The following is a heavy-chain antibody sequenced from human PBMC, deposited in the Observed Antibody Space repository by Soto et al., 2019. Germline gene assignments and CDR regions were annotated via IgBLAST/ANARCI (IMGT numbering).Heavy chain of an antibody. CDR2: VHWNDDK. Sequence: QITLKEAGPTLVKPTQTLTLTCTFSGFSLSTTGEGVFWIRQPPGKAPEWLALVHWNDDKRYSTSLRPRLTIRKDTSRNQVVLSLTNLDPVDTGTYYCALRRLGDTSPDYNGLDVWGQGTTVIVSS. V-gene: IGHV2-5*01. CDR1: GFSLSTTGEG. CDR3: ALRRLGDTSPDYNGLDV. J-gene: IGHJ6*02.